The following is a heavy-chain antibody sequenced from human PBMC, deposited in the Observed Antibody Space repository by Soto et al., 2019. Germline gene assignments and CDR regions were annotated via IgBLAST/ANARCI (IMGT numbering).Heavy chain of an antibody. J-gene: IGHJ6*03. V-gene: IGHV1-8*01. D-gene: IGHD2-15*01. CDR2: MNPNSGNT. CDR3: ARAPYCSGGSCYSAYYYYYMDV. CDR1: GYTFTSYD. Sequence: ASVKVSCKASGYTFTSYDINWVRQATGQGLEWMGWMNPNSGNTGYAQKFQGRVTMTRNTSISTAYMELSSLRSEDTAVYYCARAPYCSGGSCYSAYYYYYMDVWGKGTTVTVSS.